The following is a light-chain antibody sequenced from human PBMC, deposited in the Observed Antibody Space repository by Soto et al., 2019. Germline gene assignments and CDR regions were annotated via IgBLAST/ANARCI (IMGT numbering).Light chain of an antibody. CDR3: AAWDDSLSGHYV. Sequence: QSFLTQPPPASWTPRPRVPLSFFGNDSNIGRNVVYWYQQLPGTAPKLLVYRSDQRPSGVPDRFSGSKSDTSASLAISGLRPEDEADYYCAAWDDSLSGHYVFGTGTKVTVL. CDR1: DSNIGRNV. CDR2: RSD. V-gene: IGLV1-47*01. J-gene: IGLJ1*01.